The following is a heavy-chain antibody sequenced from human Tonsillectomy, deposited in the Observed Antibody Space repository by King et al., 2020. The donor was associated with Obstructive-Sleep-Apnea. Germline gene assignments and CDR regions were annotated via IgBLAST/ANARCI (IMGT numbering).Heavy chain of an antibody. V-gene: IGHV3-30*18. CDR3: AKVPGSGFDS. CDR1: GLTFSSYG. CDR2: LSYDGSYK. Sequence: VQLVESGGGVVQPGGSLILSCCDSGLTFSSYGMHLVRQAPGKGRGWVAFLSYDGSYKNYADSVKGRFTISRDNSKKTLSLQMNSLRDEDTALYYCAKVPGSGFDSWGQGTLVTVSS. D-gene: IGHD6-25*01. J-gene: IGHJ4*02.